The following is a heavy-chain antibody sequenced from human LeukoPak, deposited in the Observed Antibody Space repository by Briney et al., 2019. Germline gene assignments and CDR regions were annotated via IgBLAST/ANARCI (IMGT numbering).Heavy chain of an antibody. Sequence: SETLSLTCTVPGGSISSYSWSWIRQPPGRGLGWIGYIYYSGSTNYNPSLKSRVTISVDTSKNQFSLKLSSVTAADTAVYYCSSSGWYNWFDPWGQGTLVTVSS. CDR3: SSSGWYNWFDP. CDR2: IYYSGST. D-gene: IGHD6-19*01. J-gene: IGHJ5*02. CDR1: GGSISSYS. V-gene: IGHV4-59*01.